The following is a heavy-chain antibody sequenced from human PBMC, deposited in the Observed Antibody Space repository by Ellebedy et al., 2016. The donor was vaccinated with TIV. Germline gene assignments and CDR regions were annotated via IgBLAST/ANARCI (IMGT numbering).Heavy chain of an antibody. J-gene: IGHJ4*02. V-gene: IGHV3-23*01. Sequence: GESLKISCVASGFTFSTTAMSWVRQAPGKGLEWVSATSGSGSLTYYADSVRGRFTISRDNTNNTLYLQMNSLRAEDTAVYYCARRVAGKASFDYWGQGTLVTVSS. CDR1: GFTFSTTA. CDR2: TSGSGSLT. CDR3: ARRVAGKASFDY. D-gene: IGHD6-19*01.